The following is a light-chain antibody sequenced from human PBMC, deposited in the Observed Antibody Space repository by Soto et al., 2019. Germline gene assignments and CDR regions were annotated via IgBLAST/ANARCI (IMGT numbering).Light chain of an antibody. J-gene: IGKJ1*01. CDR2: KAS. Sequence: DIQMTQSPSTLSASVGDRVTITCRASQSISSWLAWYQQKPGRAPKLLIYKASSLESGVPSRFSGSGSVTEFTLTISSLQPDDFATYYCQQYNSQWTFGQGTKVEFK. CDR1: QSISSW. CDR3: QQYNSQWT. V-gene: IGKV1-5*03.